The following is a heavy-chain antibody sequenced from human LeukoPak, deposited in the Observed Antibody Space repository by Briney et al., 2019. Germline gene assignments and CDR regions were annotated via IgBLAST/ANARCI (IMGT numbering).Heavy chain of an antibody. CDR3: AKDRNAPSQWEQPPYYFYGMDV. J-gene: IGHJ6*02. D-gene: IGHD1-26*01. CDR2: ASYDGSNK. V-gene: IGHV3-30*18. CDR1: GFTFSIYG. Sequence: GGSLRLSCVASGFTFSIYGMHWVRQAPGKGPEWVAVASYDGSNKYYADSVKGRFTISRDNSKNTLYLQMNRLRAEDTAVYYCAKDRNAPSQWEQPPYYFYGMDVWGQGTAVTVSS.